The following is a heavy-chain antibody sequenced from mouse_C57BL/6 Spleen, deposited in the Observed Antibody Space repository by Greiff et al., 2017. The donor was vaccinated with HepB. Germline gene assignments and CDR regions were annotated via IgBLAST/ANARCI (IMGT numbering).Heavy chain of an antibody. Sequence: QVQLKESGAELARPGASVKLSCKASGYTFTSYGISWVKQRTGQGLEWIGEIYPRSGNTYYNEKFKGKATLTADKSSSTAYMELRSLTSEDSAVYFCAPEDYDDYAMYYCGQGTPVTVSS. CDR1: GYTFTSYG. CDR2: IYPRSGNT. V-gene: IGHV1-81*01. D-gene: IGHD2-4*01. J-gene: IGHJ4*01. CDR3: APEDYDDYAMYY.